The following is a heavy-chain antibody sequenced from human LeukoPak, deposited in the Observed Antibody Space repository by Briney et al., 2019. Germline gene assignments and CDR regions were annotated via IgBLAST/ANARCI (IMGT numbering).Heavy chain of an antibody. Sequence: ASVKVSCKASGYTFTGYYMHWVRQAPGQGLEWMGWINPNSGGTNYAQKFQGRVTMTRDTSISTAYMELSRLTFDDTAVYFCARDLSTINYYQFDYWGQGTLVTVSS. J-gene: IGHJ4*02. D-gene: IGHD2/OR15-2a*01. CDR2: INPNSGGT. V-gene: IGHV1-2*02. CDR1: GYTFTGYY. CDR3: ARDLSTINYYQFDY.